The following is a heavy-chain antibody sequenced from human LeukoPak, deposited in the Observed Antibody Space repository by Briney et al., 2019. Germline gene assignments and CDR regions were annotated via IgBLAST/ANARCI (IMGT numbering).Heavy chain of an antibody. CDR1: GFTFSSYA. D-gene: IGHD6-13*01. Sequence: PGGSLRLSCAASGFTFSSYAMHWVRQAPGKGLEWVAVISYDGSNKYYADSVKGRFTISRDNSKNTLYLQMNSLRAEDTAAYYCARDTSSSWYGNWFDPWGQGTLVTVSS. V-gene: IGHV3-30-3*01. CDR2: ISYDGSNK. J-gene: IGHJ5*02. CDR3: ARDTSSSWYGNWFDP.